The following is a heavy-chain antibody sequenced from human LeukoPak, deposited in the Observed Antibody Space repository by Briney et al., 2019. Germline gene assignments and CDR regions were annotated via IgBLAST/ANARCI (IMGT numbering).Heavy chain of an antibody. V-gene: IGHV3-21*04. CDR2: ISSSSSYI. D-gene: IGHD2-15*01. CDR1: GFTFSSYS. Sequence: PGGSLRLSCAASGFTFSSYSMNWVRQAPGKGLEWVSSISSSSSYIYYADSVKGRFTISRDNSKNTLYLQMNSLRAEDTAVYYCAKETHVAVGYYFDYWGQGTLVTVSS. J-gene: IGHJ4*02. CDR3: AKETHVAVGYYFDY.